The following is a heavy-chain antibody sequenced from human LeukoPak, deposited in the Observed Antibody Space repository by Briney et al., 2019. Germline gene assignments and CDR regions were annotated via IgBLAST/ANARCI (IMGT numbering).Heavy chain of an antibody. CDR3: ARDRGGDSFDI. J-gene: IGHJ3*02. CDR1: GGSISSGSYY. V-gene: IGHV4-61*02. Sequence: PSETLSLTCTVSGGSISSGSYYWSWIRQPAGKGLEWIGRIYTSGSTNYNPSLKSRVTISVDTSKNQFSLKLSSVTAADTAVYYCARDRGGDSFDIWGQGTTVTVSS. D-gene: IGHD2-21*01. CDR2: IYTSGST.